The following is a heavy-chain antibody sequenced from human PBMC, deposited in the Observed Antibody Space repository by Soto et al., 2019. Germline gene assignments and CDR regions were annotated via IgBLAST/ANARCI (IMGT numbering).Heavy chain of an antibody. V-gene: IGHV4-59*02. CDR2: MYYSGSP. D-gene: IGHD6-19*01. CDR3: ARGSSAWGYYFDF. CDR1: GGSVSYSF. Sequence: PSETLSLTCNVSGGSVSYSFWSWIRQSPGKGLEWIGYMYYSGSPIYNPSLKSRVTISVDTSKNQFSLKLSSVTAADTAVYYCARGSSAWGYYFDFWGQGTLVTVSS. J-gene: IGHJ4*02.